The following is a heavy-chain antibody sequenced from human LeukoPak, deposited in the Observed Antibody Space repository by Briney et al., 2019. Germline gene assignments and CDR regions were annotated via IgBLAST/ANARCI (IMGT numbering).Heavy chain of an antibody. CDR2: ISSSSSYI. J-gene: IGHJ5*02. Sequence: GGSLRLSCAASGFTFSSYSMDWVRQAPGKGLEWVSSISSSSSYIYYADSVKGRFTISRDNARNSMYLQMNSLRAEDTAVYYCARPLMYYYGSETYFWFDPWGQGTLVTVSS. D-gene: IGHD3-10*01. CDR3: ARPLMYYYGSETYFWFDP. CDR1: GFTFSSYS. V-gene: IGHV3-21*01.